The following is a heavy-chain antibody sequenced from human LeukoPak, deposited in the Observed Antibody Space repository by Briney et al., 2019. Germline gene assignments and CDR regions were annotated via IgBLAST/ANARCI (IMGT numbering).Heavy chain of an antibody. J-gene: IGHJ3*02. V-gene: IGHV3-33*01. CDR2: IWYDGSNK. CDR1: GLTFSSYG. CDR3: ARWSTVNDAFDI. Sequence: GRSLRLSCAASGLTFSSYGMHWVRQAPGKGLEWVAVIWYDGSNKYYADSVKGRFTISRDNSKNTLYLQMNSLRAEDTAVYYCARWSTVNDAFDIWGQGTMVTVSS. D-gene: IGHD4-17*01.